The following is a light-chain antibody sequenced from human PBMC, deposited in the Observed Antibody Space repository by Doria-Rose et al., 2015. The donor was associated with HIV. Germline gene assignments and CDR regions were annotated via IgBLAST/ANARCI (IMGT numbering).Light chain of an antibody. CDR2: EVN. V-gene: IGLV2-23*02. Sequence: DVGSYNLVSWYQQHQGKAPKLMIYEVNKRPSGVSYRFSGSKSGNTASLTISGLQAEDEADYYCCSYAGTPLVFGSGTKVTVL. CDR1: DVGSYNL. CDR3: CSYAGTPLV. J-gene: IGLJ1*01.